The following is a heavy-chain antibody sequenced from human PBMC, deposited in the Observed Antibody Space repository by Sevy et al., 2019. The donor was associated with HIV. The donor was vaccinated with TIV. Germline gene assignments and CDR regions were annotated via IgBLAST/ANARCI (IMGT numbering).Heavy chain of an antibody. Sequence: ASVKVSCKTTGYIFSDYNMHWVRQVPGQGLEWMALINPNSGVTIYAQKFRGRVSLTRDTSMSTAYMELSALTSDDTAVYYCVRDDNNAPRTLLSFDIWGQGTMVTVSS. V-gene: IGHV1-2*06. CDR2: INPNSGVT. D-gene: IGHD1-20*01. J-gene: IGHJ3*02. CDR1: GYIFSDYN. CDR3: VRDDNNAPRTLLSFDI.